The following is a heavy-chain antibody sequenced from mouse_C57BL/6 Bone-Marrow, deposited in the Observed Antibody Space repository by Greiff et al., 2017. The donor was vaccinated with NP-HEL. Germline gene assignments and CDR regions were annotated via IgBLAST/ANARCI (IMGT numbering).Heavy chain of an antibody. CDR2: INPGSGGT. D-gene: IGHD2-1*01. J-gene: IGHJ2*01. CDR1: GYAFTNYL. CDR3: ARSYGNYDYFDY. V-gene: IGHV1-54*01. Sequence: VKLMESGAELVRPGTSVKVSCKASGYAFTNYLIEWVKQRPGQGLEWIGVINPGSGGTNYNEKFKGKATLTADKSSSTAYMQLSSLTSEDSAVYFCARSYGNYDYFDYWGKGTTLTVSS.